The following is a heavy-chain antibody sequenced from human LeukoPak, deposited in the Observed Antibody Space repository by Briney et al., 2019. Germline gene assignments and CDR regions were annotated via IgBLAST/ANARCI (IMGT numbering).Heavy chain of an antibody. CDR1: GFTFSSYW. Sequence: PGGSLRLSCAASGFTFSSYWMSWVRQAPGKGLEWVANIKQDGSEKYYVDSVKGRFTISRDNAKNSLYLQMNSLRAEDTAVYYCARDRASGQLLHDAFDIWGQGTMVTVSS. J-gene: IGHJ3*02. CDR2: IKQDGSEK. V-gene: IGHV3-7*01. CDR3: ARDRASGQLLHDAFDI. D-gene: IGHD2-2*01.